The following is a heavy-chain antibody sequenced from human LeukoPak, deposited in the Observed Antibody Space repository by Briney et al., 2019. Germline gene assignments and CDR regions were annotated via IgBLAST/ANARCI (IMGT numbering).Heavy chain of an antibody. CDR1: GYTFTSYD. CDR2: MNPNSGNT. V-gene: IGHV1-8*01. J-gene: IGHJ5*02. D-gene: IGHD6-13*01. Sequence: ASVKVSCKASGYTFTSYDINWVRQATGQGLEWMGWMNPNSGNTGYAQKFQGRVTMTRNTSISTAYTELSSLRSEDTAVYYCARGLTAAGVDWFDPWGQGTLVTVSS. CDR3: ARGLTAAGVDWFDP.